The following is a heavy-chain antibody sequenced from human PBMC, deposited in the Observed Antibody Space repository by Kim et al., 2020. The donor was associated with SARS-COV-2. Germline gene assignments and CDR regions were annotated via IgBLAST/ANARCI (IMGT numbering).Heavy chain of an antibody. Sequence: YAAPLKGQFTISRNNSQNTAYLQMNNLRADDKAVYYCARDGFDSGWYLDYWGQGTLVTVSS. CDR3: ARDGFDSGWYLDY. V-gene: IGHV3-23*01. J-gene: IGHJ4*02. D-gene: IGHD6-19*01.